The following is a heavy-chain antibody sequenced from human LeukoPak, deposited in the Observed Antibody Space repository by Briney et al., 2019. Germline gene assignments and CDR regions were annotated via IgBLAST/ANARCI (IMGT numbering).Heavy chain of an antibody. J-gene: IGHJ2*01. D-gene: IGHD1-14*01. CDR2: ISAGSGTV. Sequence: GGSLRLSCAASGLSFSSNNMHWVRQAPGGGLEWLSYISAGSGTVFSADSVKGRFSISRDNARESLFLQMNSLRVDDTAVYYCTKDLGLRRMIWGRGTLVIISS. CDR3: TKDLGLRRMI. V-gene: IGHV3-48*04. CDR1: GLSFSSNN.